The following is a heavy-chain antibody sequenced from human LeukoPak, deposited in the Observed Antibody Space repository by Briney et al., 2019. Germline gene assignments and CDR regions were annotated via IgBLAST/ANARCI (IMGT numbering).Heavy chain of an antibody. J-gene: IGHJ4*02. CDR3: ARAEGSGSSFDY. CDR1: GFPFRSFS. Sequence: GGSLRLSCVASGFPFRSFSMNWVRQAPGKGLEWVSSISSSSTYIYYADSVKGRFTISRDNAKNSLYLQMNSLIVEDTAVYYCARAEGSGSSFDYWGQGTLVTVSS. D-gene: IGHD3-10*01. V-gene: IGHV3-21*01. CDR2: ISSSSTYI.